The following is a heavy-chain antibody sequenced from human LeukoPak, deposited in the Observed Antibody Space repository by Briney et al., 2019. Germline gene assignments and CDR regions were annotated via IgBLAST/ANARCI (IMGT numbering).Heavy chain of an antibody. D-gene: IGHD2-21*02. CDR3: ARDSLAYCGGDCYTFDY. J-gene: IGHJ4*02. CDR1: GGSISSYY. Sequence: TSETLSLTCTVPGGSISSYYWSWIRQPAGKGLEWIGRIYTSGSTNYNPSLKSRVTMSVDTSKNQFSLKLSSVTAADTAVYYCARDSLAYCGGDCYTFDYWGQGTLVTVSS. V-gene: IGHV4-4*07. CDR2: IYTSGST.